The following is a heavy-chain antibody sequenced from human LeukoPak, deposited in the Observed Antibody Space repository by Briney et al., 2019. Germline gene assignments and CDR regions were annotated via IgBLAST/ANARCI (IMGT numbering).Heavy chain of an antibody. D-gene: IGHD6-13*01. CDR2: INTDGSST. V-gene: IGHV3-74*01. J-gene: IGHJ4*02. CDR1: GFTFSSYW. CDR3: AREGSSSFDY. Sequence: GGSLRLSCAASGFTFSSYWMHWVRQAPGKGLVWVSRINTDGSSTSYADSVKGQFTISRDNAKNTLYPQMNSLRAEDTAVYYCAREGSSSFDYWGQGTLVTVSS.